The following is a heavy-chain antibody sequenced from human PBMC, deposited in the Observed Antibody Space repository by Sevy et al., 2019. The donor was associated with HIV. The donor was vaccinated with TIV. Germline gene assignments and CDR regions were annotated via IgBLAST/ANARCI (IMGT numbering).Heavy chain of an antibody. CDR3: ARERATTVTNNYYFDY. D-gene: IGHD4-17*01. Sequence: ASVKVSCKASGYTFTGYYMHWVRQAPGQGLEWMGRINPNRGGTKYAQKFQGRVTMTRDTSISTAYMELIRWRSDDTAVYYCARERATTVTNNYYFDYWGQGTLVTVSS. J-gene: IGHJ4*02. CDR1: GYTFTGYY. V-gene: IGHV1-2*06. CDR2: INPNRGGT.